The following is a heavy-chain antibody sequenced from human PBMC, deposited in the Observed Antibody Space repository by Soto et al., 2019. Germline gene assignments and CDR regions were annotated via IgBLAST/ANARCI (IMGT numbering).Heavy chain of an antibody. D-gene: IGHD1-26*01. Sequence: QVQLVESGGGVVQPGRSLRLSCVVSGFPFSNYGFHWVRQAPGKGLEWVAIISDDGSNKYYADSVKGRFTISRDNSKNTLYLQMNSLRTEDTAVYFCANAEPGLGWDGKFYWGQGTLVTVSS. CDR1: GFPFSNYG. CDR2: ISDDGSNK. CDR3: ANAEPGLGWDGKFY. V-gene: IGHV3-30*18. J-gene: IGHJ4*02.